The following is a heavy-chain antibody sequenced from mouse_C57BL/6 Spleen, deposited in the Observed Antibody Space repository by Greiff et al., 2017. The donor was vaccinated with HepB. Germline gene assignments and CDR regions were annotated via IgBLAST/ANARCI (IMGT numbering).Heavy chain of an antibody. CDR3: TTSHYYGSSYGYYYAMDY. V-gene: IGHV14-1*01. CDR2: IDPEDGDT. CDR1: GFNIKDYY. Sequence: VQLQQSGAELVRPGASVKLSCTASGFNIKDYYMHWVKQRPEQGLEWIGRIDPEDGDTDYAPKFQGKATMTADTSSNTAYLQLSSLTSEDTAVYYCTTSHYYGSSYGYYYAMDYWGQGTSVTVSS. D-gene: IGHD1-1*01. J-gene: IGHJ4*01.